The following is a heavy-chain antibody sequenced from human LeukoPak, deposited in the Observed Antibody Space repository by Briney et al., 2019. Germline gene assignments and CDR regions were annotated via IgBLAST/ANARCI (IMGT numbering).Heavy chain of an antibody. Sequence: ASVKVSCKASGYTFTSYYMRWVRQAPGQGLEWMGLINPSGGSTSYAQKFQGRVAMTRDTSTSTVYMELSSLRSEDTAIYYCARSEVGYYDSSGSEYFQHWGQGTLVTVSS. CDR3: ARSEVGYYDSSGSEYFQH. CDR1: GYTFTSYY. D-gene: IGHD3-22*01. CDR2: INPSGGST. J-gene: IGHJ1*01. V-gene: IGHV1-46*01.